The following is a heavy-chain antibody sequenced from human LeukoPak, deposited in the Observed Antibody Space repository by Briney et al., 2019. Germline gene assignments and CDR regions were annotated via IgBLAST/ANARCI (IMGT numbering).Heavy chain of an antibody. Sequence: GGSLRLSCASSGFTFSSYGMHWVRQAPGKGLEWVAIIWYDGSNKYYADSVKGRFTISRDNSKNTLYLQMNRLRAEDTAAYYCARDLGSAGYTSSSGWFDPWGQGTLVTVSS. CDR1: GFTFSSYG. CDR2: IWYDGSNK. D-gene: IGHD6-6*01. V-gene: IGHV3-33*01. J-gene: IGHJ5*02. CDR3: ARDLGSAGYTSSSGWFDP.